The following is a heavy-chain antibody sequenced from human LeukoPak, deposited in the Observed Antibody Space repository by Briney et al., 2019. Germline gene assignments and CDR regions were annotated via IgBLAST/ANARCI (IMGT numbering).Heavy chain of an antibody. CDR1: GYTLTELS. Sequence: ASVKVSCKVSGYTLTELSMHWVRQAPGKGLEWMGGFDPEDGETIYAQKFQGRVTKTEDTSTDTAYMELSSLRSEDTAVYYCAAPPALDAYYYYGMDVWGQGTTVTVSS. D-gene: IGHD1-1*01. J-gene: IGHJ6*02. CDR2: FDPEDGET. V-gene: IGHV1-24*01. CDR3: AAPPALDAYYYYGMDV.